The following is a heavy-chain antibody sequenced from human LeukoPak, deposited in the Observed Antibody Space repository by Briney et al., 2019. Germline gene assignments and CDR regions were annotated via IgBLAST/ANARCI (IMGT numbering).Heavy chain of an antibody. CDR2: IYPGDYDT. J-gene: IGHJ1*01. Sequence: GESLKISCEASGFNFNNYWVGWVRQMPGKGLEWMGIIYPGDYDTRYSPSFQGHVTISVDKPISTAYLQWRSLRASDTAMYFCARFSPPYFSDSSGYSEYFQHWGQGTLVTVSS. D-gene: IGHD3-22*01. V-gene: IGHV5-51*04. CDR3: ARFSPPYFSDSSGYSEYFQH. CDR1: GFNFNNYW.